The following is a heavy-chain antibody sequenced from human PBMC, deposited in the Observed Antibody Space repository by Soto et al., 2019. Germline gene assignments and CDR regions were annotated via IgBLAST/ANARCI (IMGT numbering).Heavy chain of an antibody. J-gene: IGHJ4*02. V-gene: IGHV3-21*03. CDR1: GFTFNNYD. D-gene: IGHD5-12*01. Sequence: EVQLVESGGGLVKPGWSLRLSCAASGFTFNNYDMNWVRQAPGKGLEWVSSITISGSSMYYLASVRGRFAISRDNADNSLYLHMNSLTVEDTAVYYCARGAVATTCDFWGQGTPVTVSS. CDR3: ARGAVATTCDF. CDR2: ITISGSSM.